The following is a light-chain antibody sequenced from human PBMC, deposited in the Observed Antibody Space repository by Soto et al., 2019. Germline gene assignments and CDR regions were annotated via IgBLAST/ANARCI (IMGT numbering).Light chain of an antibody. Sequence: DIQMTQSPSTLSASVGDRVIITCRASQSISSWLAWYQQKPGKAPDLLIYRASNLKTGIPSRFSGSGSGTEFTLTISSLQPDDFATYYCQQYDRASWTFGPGTKVEIK. J-gene: IGKJ1*01. CDR2: RAS. CDR3: QQYDRASWT. V-gene: IGKV1-5*03. CDR1: QSISSW.